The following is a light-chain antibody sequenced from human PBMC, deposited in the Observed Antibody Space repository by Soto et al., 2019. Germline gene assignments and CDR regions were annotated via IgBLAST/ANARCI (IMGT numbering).Light chain of an antibody. J-gene: IGKJ4*01. V-gene: IGKV3-11*01. CDR1: QSVSSY. CDR2: DAS. CDR3: QQRSNWPG. Sequence: PATLSLSPGERATLSCRASQSVSSYLAWYQQKPGQAPRLLIYDASNRATGIPARFSGSGSGTDFTLTISSLEPEDIAVYYCQQRSNWPGFGGGTKVDIK.